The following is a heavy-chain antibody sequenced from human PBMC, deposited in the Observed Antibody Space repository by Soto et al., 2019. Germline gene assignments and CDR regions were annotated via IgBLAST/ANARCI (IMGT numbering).Heavy chain of an antibody. CDR3: VRYDKGNLLYYYAMDV. J-gene: IGHJ6*02. CDR1: RYTFTSYG. Sequence: QLVQSGAEVKRPGTSVKVSCKASRYTFTSYGISWVRQAPGQGLEWMGWNSTYTENTSYAQKFQDRVTMTAEKSTSIAYMEMRSLRSDDTAVYYCVRYDKGNLLYYYAMDVWGQGTTVTVSS. V-gene: IGHV1-18*01. D-gene: IGHD3-16*01. CDR2: NSTYTENT.